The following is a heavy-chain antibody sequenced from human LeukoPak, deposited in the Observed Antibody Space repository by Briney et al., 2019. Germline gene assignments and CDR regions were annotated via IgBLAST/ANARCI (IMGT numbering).Heavy chain of an antibody. J-gene: IGHJ3*02. Sequence: GGSLRLSCAASGFTFSSYAMSWVRRAPGKGLEWVSAISGSGGSTYYADSVKGRFTISRDNSKNTLYLQMNSLRAEDTAVYYCAKGSDYVGAFDIWGQGTMVTVSS. V-gene: IGHV3-23*01. CDR2: ISGSGGST. CDR3: AKGSDYVGAFDI. D-gene: IGHD4-17*01. CDR1: GFTFSSYA.